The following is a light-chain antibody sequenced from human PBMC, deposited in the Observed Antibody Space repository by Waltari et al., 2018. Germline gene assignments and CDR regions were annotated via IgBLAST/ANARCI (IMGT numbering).Light chain of an antibody. CDR3: QQYNNWPPWT. V-gene: IGKV3-15*01. J-gene: IGKJ1*01. CDR2: GAS. Sequence: EIVMTQSPGTLSVSPGERATLSCSASQSVRSDLAWYQQQPGQGPRLLIYGASTRATWIPARLSGSGSRTEFTLTISSMQSEEFAVYYCQQYNNWPPWTFGQGTKVEIK. CDR1: QSVRSD.